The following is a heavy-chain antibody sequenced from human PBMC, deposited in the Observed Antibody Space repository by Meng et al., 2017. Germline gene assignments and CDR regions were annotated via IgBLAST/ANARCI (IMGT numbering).Heavy chain of an antibody. J-gene: IGHJ3*01. D-gene: IGHD6-19*01. V-gene: IGHV3-33*01. CDR3: ARAAVAEAVAFDV. CDR2: IGYDGSNK. CDR1: GFTFSSYG. Sequence: GESLKISCAASGFTFSSYGMHWVRQAPGKGLEWVAVIGYDGSNKYYADSVKGRFTISRDNSKNTLYLQMNSLRAEDTAVYYCARAAVAEAVAFDVWGQGTMVTVSS.